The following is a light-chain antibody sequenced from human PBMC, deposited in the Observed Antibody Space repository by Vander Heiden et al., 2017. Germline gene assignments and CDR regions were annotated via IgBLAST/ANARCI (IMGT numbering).Light chain of an antibody. Sequence: QSALTQPASVSGSPGQSLTISCTGTSSDVGRYNLVSWYQQHPGQAPKLMIYGVSKRPSGVSNLCSGSKSVNTASLTIAGLQAEDESEYYCCSYAGSRRVFGGGTKLTVL. V-gene: IGLV2-23*02. J-gene: IGLJ3*02. CDR3: CSYAGSRRV. CDR1: SSDVGRYNL. CDR2: GVS.